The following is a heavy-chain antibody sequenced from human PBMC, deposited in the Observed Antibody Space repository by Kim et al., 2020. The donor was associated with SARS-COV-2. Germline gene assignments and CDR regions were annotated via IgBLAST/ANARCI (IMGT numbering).Heavy chain of an antibody. J-gene: IGHJ4*02. CDR3: ARGDYDFWSGYLDY. Sequence: SPSLKSLVTISVYTSKNQFSQKLSSVTAADTAVYYCARGDYDFWSGYLDYWGQGTLVTVSS. D-gene: IGHD3-3*01. V-gene: IGHV4-59*09.